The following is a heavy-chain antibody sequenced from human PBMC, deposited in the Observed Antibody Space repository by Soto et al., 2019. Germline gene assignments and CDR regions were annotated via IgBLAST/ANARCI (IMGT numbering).Heavy chain of an antibody. J-gene: IGHJ6*02. V-gene: IGHV1-18*01. Sequence: QVQLVQSGAEVKKPGASVKVSCKASGYTFASYGISWVRQAPGEGLEWMGWMSAYNGNTNYAQKFQGRVTMTTDTFTRTAYMEVRSLRSDDTAVYYCAREGTCSSTSCPTYFSFGMDVWGQGTTVTVSS. CDR2: MSAYNGNT. CDR1: GYTFASYG. CDR3: AREGTCSSTSCPTYFSFGMDV. D-gene: IGHD2-2*01.